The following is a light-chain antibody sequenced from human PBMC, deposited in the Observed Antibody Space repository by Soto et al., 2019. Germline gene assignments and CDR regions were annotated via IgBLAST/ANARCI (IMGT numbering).Light chain of an antibody. CDR1: SSDIGSYDL. CDR3: CAFADFTYV. V-gene: IGLV2-23*02. J-gene: IGLJ1*01. CDR2: EVT. Sequence: QSVLPQPPSVSGAPGQSITISCTGTSSDIGSYDLVSWYQQHPGTAPKLIIYEVTKRPSGVSTRFSGSKSGNTASLTISGLQAVDESYYYCCAFADFTYVFGTGTKVTVL.